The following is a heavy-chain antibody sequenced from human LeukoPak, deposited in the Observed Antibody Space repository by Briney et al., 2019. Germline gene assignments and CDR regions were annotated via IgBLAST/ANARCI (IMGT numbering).Heavy chain of an antibody. CDR3: AKKYIYGSGSYGYFDY. V-gene: IGHV3-23*01. J-gene: IGHJ4*02. CDR1: GVTFSSQA. D-gene: IGHD3-10*01. CDR2: ISGTGGST. Sequence: SGGSLRLSCAASGVTFSSQAMSCVRQAPGKGLEWVSAISGTGGSTYYADSVKGRFTISRDNSKNTLYLQMNSLRAEDTAVYYCAKKYIYGSGSYGYFDYWGQGTLVTVSS.